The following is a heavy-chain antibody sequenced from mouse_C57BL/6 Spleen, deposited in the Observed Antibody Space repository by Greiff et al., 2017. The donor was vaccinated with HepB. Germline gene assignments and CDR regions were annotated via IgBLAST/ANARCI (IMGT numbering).Heavy chain of an antibody. CDR2: IRSKSNNYAT. D-gene: IGHD3-3*01. CDR1: GFSFNTYA. Sequence: EVKVVESGGGLVQPKGSLKLSCAASGFSFNTYAMNWVRQAPGKGLEWVARIRSKSNNYATYYADSVKDRFTISRDDSESMLYLQMNNLKTEDTAMYYCVRHEGYYFDYWGQGTTLTVSS. CDR3: VRHEGYYFDY. J-gene: IGHJ2*01. V-gene: IGHV10-1*01.